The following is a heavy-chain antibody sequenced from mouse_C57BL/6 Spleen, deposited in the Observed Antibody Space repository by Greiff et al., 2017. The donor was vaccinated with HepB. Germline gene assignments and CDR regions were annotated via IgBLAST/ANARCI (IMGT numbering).Heavy chain of an antibody. V-gene: IGHV1-50*01. J-gene: IGHJ4*01. CDR2: IDPSDSYT. CDR1: GYTFTSYW. CDR3: AGSTVVARYAMDY. D-gene: IGHD1-1*01. Sequence: QVQLQQPGAELVKPGASVKLSCKASGYTFTSYWMQWVKQRPGQGLEWIGEIDPSDSYTNYNQKFKGKATLTVDTSSSTAYMQLSSLTSEDSAVYYCAGSTVVARYAMDYRGQGTSVTVSS.